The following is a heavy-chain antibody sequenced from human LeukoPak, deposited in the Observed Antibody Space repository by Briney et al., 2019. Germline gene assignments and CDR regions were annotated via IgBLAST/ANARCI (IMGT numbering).Heavy chain of an antibody. CDR1: GLTFSSYA. CDR3: AKSTRIAARGRNYFDY. Sequence: GGSLRLSCAASGLTFSSYAMSWVRQAPGKGLEWVSAISGSGGSTYYADSVKGRFTISRDNSKNTLYLQMNSLRAEGTAVYYCAKSTRIAARGRNYFDYWGQGTLVTVSS. J-gene: IGHJ4*02. D-gene: IGHD6-6*01. CDR2: ISGSGGST. V-gene: IGHV3-23*01.